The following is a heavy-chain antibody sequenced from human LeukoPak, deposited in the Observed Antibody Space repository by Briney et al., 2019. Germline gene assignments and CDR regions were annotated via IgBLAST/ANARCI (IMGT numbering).Heavy chain of an antibody. CDR2: INPSGGST. D-gene: IGHD3-3*01. CDR3: ARVPLGTIFGVVDLGAFDI. Sequence: ASVKVSCKASGYTFTSYYMHWVRQAPGQGLEWMGIINPSGGSTSYAQKFQGRVTMTRDTSTSTVYMELSSLRSEDTAVYYCARVPLGTIFGVVDLGAFDIWGQGTMVTVSS. J-gene: IGHJ3*02. V-gene: IGHV1-46*01. CDR1: GYTFTSYY.